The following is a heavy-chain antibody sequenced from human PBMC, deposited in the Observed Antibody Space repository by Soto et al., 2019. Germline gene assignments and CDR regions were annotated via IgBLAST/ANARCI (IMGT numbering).Heavy chain of an antibody. CDR1: GFTFSSYG. CDR2: ISYDGSNK. V-gene: IGHV3-30*18. J-gene: IGHJ4*02. CDR3: AKDQRWLLYY. D-gene: IGHD2-15*01. Sequence: PGGSLRLSCAASGFTFSSYGMHWVRQAPGKGLEWVAVISYDGSNKYYADSVKGRFTISRDNSKNTLYLQMNSLRAEDTAVYYCAKDQRWLLYYWGQGTLVTVSS.